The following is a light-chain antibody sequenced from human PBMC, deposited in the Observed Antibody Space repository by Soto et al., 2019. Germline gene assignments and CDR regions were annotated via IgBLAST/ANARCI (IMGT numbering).Light chain of an antibody. CDR2: EVN. Sequence: QSALTQPASVSGSPGQSITISCTGTSSDVGFYNYVSWYQQHPGKTPKLMIYEVNNRPSGVSNRFSGSKSGNTASLTISGLQAEDEADYYCSSYTTSSTLLFGNGTKVTV. V-gene: IGLV2-14*01. CDR1: SSDVGFYNY. J-gene: IGLJ1*01. CDR3: SSYTTSSTLL.